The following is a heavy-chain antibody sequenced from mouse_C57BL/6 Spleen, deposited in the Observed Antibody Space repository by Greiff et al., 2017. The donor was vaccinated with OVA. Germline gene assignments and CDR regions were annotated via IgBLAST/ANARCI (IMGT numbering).Heavy chain of an antibody. CDR3: ARSPYYYGSSYYFDY. Sequence: EVQLQESGPELVKPGASVKMSCKASGYTFTDYNMHWVKQSHGKSLEWIGYINPNNGGTSYNQKFKGKATLTVNKSSSTAYMELRSLTSEDSAVYYCARSPYYYGSSYYFDYWGQGTTLTVSS. V-gene: IGHV1-22*01. CDR1: GYTFTDYN. CDR2: INPNNGGT. J-gene: IGHJ2*01. D-gene: IGHD1-1*01.